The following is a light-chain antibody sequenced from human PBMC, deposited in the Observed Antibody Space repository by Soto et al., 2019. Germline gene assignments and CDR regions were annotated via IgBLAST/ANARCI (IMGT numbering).Light chain of an antibody. CDR1: QSFGTS. J-gene: IGKJ4*01. CDR3: QQGGS. V-gene: IGKV3-11*01. Sequence: EIVLTQFPATLSLSPGEEATLSCRASQSFGTSLAWYQQRPAQAPRLLIYDTFKVAAGVPARFSGSGSGADFTLTISGLEPEDFGVYYCQQGGSLGGGTKVEIK. CDR2: DTF.